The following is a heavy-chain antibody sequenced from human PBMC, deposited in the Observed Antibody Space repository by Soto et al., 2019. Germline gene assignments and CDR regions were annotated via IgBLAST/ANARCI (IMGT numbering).Heavy chain of an antibody. CDR3: ARGGGLMHRFDY. J-gene: IGHJ4*02. CDR1: GGSISRGGYY. Sequence: SETLALTCTVSGGSISRGGYYWSWIRQHPGKGLEWIGYIYYSGSTYYNPSLKSRVTISVDTSKNQFSLKLSSVPAADTAVYYCARGGGLMHRFDYWGQGTLGTVAS. V-gene: IGHV4-31*03. CDR2: IYYSGST. D-gene: IGHD3-16*01.